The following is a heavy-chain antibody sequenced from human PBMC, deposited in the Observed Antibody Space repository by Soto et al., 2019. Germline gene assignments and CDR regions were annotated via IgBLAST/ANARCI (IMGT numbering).Heavy chain of an antibody. CDR1: GFPFSSYY. J-gene: IGHJ4*02. D-gene: IGHD1-26*01. Sequence: GGSLRLSCAASGFPFSSYYMSWVRQAQGKGLEWVANINEDGSEKYYVDSVKGRFSVSRDNAKSSLYLQMNSLRAEDTAVYYCAKWGGAGSDCWGQGTLVTVSS. CDR2: INEDGSEK. CDR3: AKWGGAGSDC. V-gene: IGHV3-7*01.